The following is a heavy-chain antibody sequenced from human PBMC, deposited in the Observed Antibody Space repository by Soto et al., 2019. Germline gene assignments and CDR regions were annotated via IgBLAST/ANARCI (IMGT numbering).Heavy chain of an antibody. Sequence: SGTLSLTCPVHSHPIPRRSYYWVWIRQPLGKGLEWIGIIYYSGSTYYNPSLKSRVTISVDTSKNQFSLKLSSVTAADTAVYYCASLPYGDYYGMDVWGQGTTVS. D-gene: IGHD4-17*01. J-gene: IGHJ6*02. CDR2: IYYSGST. CDR1: SHPIPRRSYY. CDR3: ASLPYGDYYGMDV. V-gene: IGHV4-39*01.